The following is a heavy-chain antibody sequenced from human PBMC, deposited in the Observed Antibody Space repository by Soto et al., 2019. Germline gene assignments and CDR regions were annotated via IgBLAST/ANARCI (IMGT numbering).Heavy chain of an antibody. J-gene: IGHJ4*02. V-gene: IGHV4-39*01. CDR2: IYYSGST. Sequence: PSETLSLTCTVSGGSISSSSYYWGWIRQPPGKGLEWIGSIYYSGSTYYNPSLKSRVTISVDTSKNQFSLKLSSVTAADTAVYYCARRVSGSYHFDYWGQGTLVTVFS. D-gene: IGHD1-26*01. CDR1: GGSISSSSYY. CDR3: ARRVSGSYHFDY.